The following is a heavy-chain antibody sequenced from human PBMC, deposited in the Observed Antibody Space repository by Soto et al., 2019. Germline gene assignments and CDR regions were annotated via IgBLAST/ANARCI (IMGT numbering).Heavy chain of an antibody. V-gene: IGHV4-4*07. CDR2: ISSTGNI. CDR3: ARESGDNWTYEAH. Sequence: PSETLSLTCTVSGASISDYSWSWIRQPAGKGLEWMGRISSTGNIHYNPSFRSRFTMSIDTSRDQFSLRLTSVTAADTAVYYCARESGDNWTYEAHWGPGTLVTVSS. CDR1: GASISDYS. J-gene: IGHJ4*02. D-gene: IGHD1-7*01.